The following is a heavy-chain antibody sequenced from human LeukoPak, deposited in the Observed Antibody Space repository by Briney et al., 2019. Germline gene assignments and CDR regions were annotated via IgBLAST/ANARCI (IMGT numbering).Heavy chain of an antibody. J-gene: IGHJ6*02. CDR2: ISAYNGNT. D-gene: IGHD1-7*01. V-gene: IGHV1-18*01. CDR1: GYTFTSYG. Sequence: ASVKVSCKASGYTFTSYGISWVRQAPGQGLEWMGWISAYNGNTNYAQKLQGRVTMTTDTSTSTAYMELRSLRSDDTAVYYCARELTGPRDYYYYGMDVWGRGTTVTVSS. CDR3: ARELTGPRDYYYYGMDV.